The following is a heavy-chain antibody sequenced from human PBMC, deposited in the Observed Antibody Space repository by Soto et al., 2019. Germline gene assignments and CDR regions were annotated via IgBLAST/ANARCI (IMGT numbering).Heavy chain of an antibody. CDR1: GFTFSSRG. CDR3: ARGADGYNFGSSGMDV. CDR2: ISSDGYI. J-gene: IGHJ6*02. D-gene: IGHD5-18*01. V-gene: IGHV3-21*01. Sequence: PGGSLRLSCVASGFTFSSRGMHWVRQAPGKGLEWVSSISSDGYIFYADSVRGRFTISRDNAKNSLYLHMNSLSAEDTALYYCARGADGYNFGSSGMDVWGQGTTVTVSS.